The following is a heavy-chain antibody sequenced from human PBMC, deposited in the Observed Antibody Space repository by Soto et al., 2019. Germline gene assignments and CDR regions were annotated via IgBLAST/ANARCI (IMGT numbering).Heavy chain of an antibody. D-gene: IGHD2-15*01. CDR2: IYSGGST. CDR3: AGGRSVVVASTHDAFDF. J-gene: IGHJ3*01. Sequence: EVQLVESGGGLVQPGGSLRLSCAASGFTVSSNYMSWVRQAPGKGLEWVSVIYSGGSTYYADSVKGRFTISRHNSKNTLYLQMNSLRAEDTAVYYCAGGRSVVVASTHDAFDFWGQGTMVTVSS. V-gene: IGHV3-53*04. CDR1: GFTVSSNY.